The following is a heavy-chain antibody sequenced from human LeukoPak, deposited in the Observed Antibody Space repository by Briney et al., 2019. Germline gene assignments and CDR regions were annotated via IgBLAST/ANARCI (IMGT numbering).Heavy chain of an antibody. D-gene: IGHD5-18*01. CDR1: GFTFSSYS. Sequence: GGSLRLSCAASGFTFSSYSMNWVRQAPGKGLEWVSSISSSSSYIYYADSVKGRFTISRDNAKNSLYLQMNSLRAEDTAVYYCARSGNNYGNYYCDYWGQGTLVTVSS. CDR2: ISSSSSYI. CDR3: ARSGNNYGNYYCDY. V-gene: IGHV3-21*01. J-gene: IGHJ4*02.